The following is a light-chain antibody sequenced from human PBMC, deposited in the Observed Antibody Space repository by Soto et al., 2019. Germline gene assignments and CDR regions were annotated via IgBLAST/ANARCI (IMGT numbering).Light chain of an antibody. Sequence: EIVLTQSPGTLSLSPGERATLSCRASQSVISKYLAWYQQKPGQAPRGLIYGTYIRASGVPERFSGGGSGKDFTRTITRLEPEDFAVYYCQQYGSSLFTFGPGTKVDFK. CDR1: QSVISKY. J-gene: IGKJ3*01. V-gene: IGKV3-20*01. CDR3: QQYGSSLFT. CDR2: GTY.